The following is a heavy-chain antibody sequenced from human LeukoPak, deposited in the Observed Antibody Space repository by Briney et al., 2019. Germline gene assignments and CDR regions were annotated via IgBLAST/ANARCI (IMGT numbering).Heavy chain of an antibody. CDR2: IYPGDSDT. CDR3: ASLPSIAAAGWAFDI. Sequence: GESLKISCKGSGYSFTNYWIAWVRQMPGKGLEWMGIIYPGDSDTKYSPSFRGQVTISADKSINTAYLHWSSLTASDTAMYYCASLPSIAAAGWAFDIWGQGTMVTVSS. CDR1: GYSFTNYW. J-gene: IGHJ3*02. V-gene: IGHV5-51*01. D-gene: IGHD6-13*01.